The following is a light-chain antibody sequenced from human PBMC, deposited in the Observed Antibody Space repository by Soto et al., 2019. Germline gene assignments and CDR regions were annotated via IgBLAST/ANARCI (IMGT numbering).Light chain of an antibody. Sequence: EIVLTQSPATLSLSPGERATLSCRASQSVGTFLGWYQKKPGQAPMLIIDDASNRATGFPATFSVTGSGTDFKLTISSVETEDCAVYDCQPRNNWPRNFGQGTKLYIK. J-gene: IGKJ2*01. CDR2: DAS. CDR1: QSVGTF. CDR3: QPRNNWPRN. V-gene: IGKV3-11*01.